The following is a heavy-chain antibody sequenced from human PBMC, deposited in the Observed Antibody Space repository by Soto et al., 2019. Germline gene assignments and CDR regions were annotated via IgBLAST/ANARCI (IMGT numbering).Heavy chain of an antibody. J-gene: IGHJ5*02. Sequence: QVQLVQSGAEVREPGASVKVSCKASGYSFTSLDINWVRQTTGQGLEWMGWMQPSSGRTGYAQKLQGRVTMTTDTSTSTAYMELRSLRSDDTAVYYCARVVEEWLKNNWFDPWGQGTLVTVSS. CDR3: ARVVEEWLKNNWFDP. CDR1: GYSFTSLD. CDR2: MQPSSGRT. D-gene: IGHD3-3*01. V-gene: IGHV1-8*01.